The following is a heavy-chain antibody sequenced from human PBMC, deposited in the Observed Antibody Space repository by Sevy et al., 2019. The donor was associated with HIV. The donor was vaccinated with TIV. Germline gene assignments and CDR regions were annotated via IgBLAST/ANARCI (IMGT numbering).Heavy chain of an antibody. CDR2: ISSSSSTI. Sequence: GGSLRLSCAASGFTFSSYNMNWVRQAPGKGLEWVSYISSSSSTIYYADSVKGRFTISRDNAKNSLYLQMNSLRDEDTAVYYCARDTPTSGWYGWYYYGMDVWGQGTTVTVSS. CDR1: GFTFSSYN. CDR3: ARDTPTSGWYGWYYYGMDV. V-gene: IGHV3-48*02. J-gene: IGHJ6*02. D-gene: IGHD6-19*01.